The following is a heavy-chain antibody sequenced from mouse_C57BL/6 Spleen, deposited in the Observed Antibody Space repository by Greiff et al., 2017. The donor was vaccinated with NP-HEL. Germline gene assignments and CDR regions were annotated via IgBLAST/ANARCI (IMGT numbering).Heavy chain of an antibody. D-gene: IGHD2-4*01. V-gene: IGHV3-1*01. CDR1: GYSITSGYD. CDR3: ATGLRRGGFAY. J-gene: IGHJ3*01. Sequence: EVKLQESGPGMVKPSQSLSLTCTVTGYSITSGYDWHWIRHFPGNKLEWMGYISYSGSTNYNPSLKSRISITHDTSKNHFFLKLNSVTTEDTATYYCATGLRRGGFAYWGQGTLVTVSA. CDR2: ISYSGST.